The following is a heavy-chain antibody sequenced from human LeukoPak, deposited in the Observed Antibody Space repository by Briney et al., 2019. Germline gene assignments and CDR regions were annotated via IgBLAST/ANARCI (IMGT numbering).Heavy chain of an antibody. Sequence: GGSLRLSCAASGFTLSSYWMSWVRQAPGKGPEWLANIKQDGRESYYADSVKGRFTISRDNAKNSLYLQMSRLRVDDAAVYYCARDEATMVRGHDYWGQGTLVTVSS. D-gene: IGHD3-10*01. V-gene: IGHV3-7*01. J-gene: IGHJ4*02. CDR1: GFTLSSYW. CDR3: ARDEATMVRGHDY. CDR2: IKQDGRES.